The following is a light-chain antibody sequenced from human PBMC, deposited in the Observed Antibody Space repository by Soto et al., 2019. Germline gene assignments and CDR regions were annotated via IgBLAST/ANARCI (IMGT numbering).Light chain of an antibody. CDR3: QQYNNWPPFT. Sequence: EIVMTQSPATLSVSPGERVTLSCRASQSVSRSLAWYQQKPGQAPRLLIYGASTRATGIPARFSGSGSGTEFTLIISSLQSEDFAVYYCQQYNNWPPFTFGPGTKVDIK. V-gene: IGKV3-15*01. J-gene: IGKJ3*01. CDR2: GAS. CDR1: QSVSRS.